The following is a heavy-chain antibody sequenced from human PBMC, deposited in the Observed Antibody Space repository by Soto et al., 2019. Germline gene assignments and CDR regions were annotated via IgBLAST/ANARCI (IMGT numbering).Heavy chain of an antibody. J-gene: IGHJ4*02. V-gene: IGHV4-61*08. Sequence: SETLSLTCTVSGGSISSGDYYWSWVRQPPGKGLEWIGYIYYSGSTNYNPSLKSRVTISVDTSKNQFSLKLSSVTAADTAVYYCARVKHYYDSSGYLMMGDNDYWGQGTLVTVSS. CDR1: GGSISSGDYY. D-gene: IGHD3-22*01. CDR2: IYYSGST. CDR3: ARVKHYYDSSGYLMMGDNDY.